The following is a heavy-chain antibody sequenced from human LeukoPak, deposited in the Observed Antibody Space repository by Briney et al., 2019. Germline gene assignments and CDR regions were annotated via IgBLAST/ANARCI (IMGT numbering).Heavy chain of an antibody. CDR3: ARGEITMSYAFDI. Sequence: PSETLSLTCTVSGDSISSGGYYWSWIRQPPGKGLEWIGYIYYSGSTYYNPSLKSRVTISVDTSKNQFSLKLSSVTAADTAVYYCARGEITMSYAFDIWGQGTMVTVSS. D-gene: IGHD3-10*02. J-gene: IGHJ3*02. CDR2: IYYSGST. V-gene: IGHV4-30-4*08. CDR1: GDSISSGGYY.